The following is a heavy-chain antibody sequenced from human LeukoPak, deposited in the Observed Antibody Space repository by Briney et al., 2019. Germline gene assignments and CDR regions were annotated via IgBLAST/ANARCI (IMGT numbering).Heavy chain of an antibody. CDR1: GGSFSGYY. J-gene: IGHJ4*02. CDR3: ARLPRYYDSSGYYYVPVGFDY. D-gene: IGHD3-22*01. Sequence: SETLSLTCAVYGGSFSGYYWSWIRQPPGKGLEWIGEINHSGSTNYNPSLKSRVTISVDTSKNQFSLKLSSVTAADTAVYYCARLPRYYDSSGYYYVPVGFDYWGQGTLVTVSS. CDR2: INHSGST. V-gene: IGHV4-34*01.